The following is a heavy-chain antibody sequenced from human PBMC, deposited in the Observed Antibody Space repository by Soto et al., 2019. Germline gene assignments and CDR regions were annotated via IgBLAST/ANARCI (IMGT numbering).Heavy chain of an antibody. CDR2: IIPILGIA. CDR3: ARVGDSGYVHYFDY. J-gene: IGHJ4*02. V-gene: IGHV1-69*02. D-gene: IGHD5-12*01. Sequence: GASVKVSCKASGGTFSSYTISWVRQAPGQGLEWMGRIIPILGIANYAQKFQGRVTITADKSTSTAYMELSSLRSEDTAVYYCARVGDSGYVHYFDYWGQGTLVTVSS. CDR1: GGTFSSYT.